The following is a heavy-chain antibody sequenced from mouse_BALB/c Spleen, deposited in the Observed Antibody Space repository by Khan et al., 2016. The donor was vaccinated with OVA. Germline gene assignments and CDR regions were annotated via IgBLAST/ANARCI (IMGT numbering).Heavy chain of an antibody. J-gene: IGHJ4*01. D-gene: IGHD2-10*01. CDR2: IWSGGST. V-gene: IGHV2-6-1*01. Sequence: QVQLKQSGPGLAAPSQSLSITCTISGFSLTNYGVHWVRQPPGKGLEWLVVIWSGGSTNYNSVLKSRLTITKHNSQSQVFLKMNSLQTDDTAIYFCARQPYYHYNIMDYWGQGTSVTVSS. CDR3: ARQPYYHYNIMDY. CDR1: GFSLTNYG.